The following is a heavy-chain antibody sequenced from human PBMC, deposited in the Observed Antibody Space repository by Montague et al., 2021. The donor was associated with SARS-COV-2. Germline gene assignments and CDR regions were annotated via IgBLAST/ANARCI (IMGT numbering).Heavy chain of an antibody. CDR3: AKPNEIFWLGQFSRDAFEI. D-gene: IGHD3-9*01. V-gene: IGHV3-30*18. CDR2: ISYEGSKK. Sequence: SLRLSCAGSGFTFNNYGIHWVRHIEGKGLEWVAVISYEGSKKKYADSVKGRFTISRDSFKSTVYLQMNSLKPEDTAVYYCAKPNEIFWLGQFSRDAFEIWGQGTMVTVSS. CDR1: GFTFNNYG. J-gene: IGHJ3*02.